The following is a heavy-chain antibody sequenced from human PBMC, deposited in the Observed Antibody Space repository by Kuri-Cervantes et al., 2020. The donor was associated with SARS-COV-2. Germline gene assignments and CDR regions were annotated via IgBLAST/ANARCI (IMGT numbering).Heavy chain of an antibody. CDR3: ARDGRGSSSEWLDP. D-gene: IGHD6-6*01. J-gene: IGHJ5*02. CDR2: IYSDGNT. CDR1: GFTVSSNY. V-gene: IGHV3-66*01. Sequence: GESLKISCAASGFTVSSNYMTWVRQAPGKGPEWVSIIYSDGNTFYADSVKGRFTISRDNSKNMLHLQMNSLRAEDTAVYYCARDGRGSSSEWLDPWGQGTLVTVSS.